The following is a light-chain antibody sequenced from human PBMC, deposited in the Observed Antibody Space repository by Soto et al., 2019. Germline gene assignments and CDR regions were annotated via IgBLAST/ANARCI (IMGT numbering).Light chain of an antibody. V-gene: IGLV2-8*01. CDR2: EVT. J-gene: IGLJ1*01. Sequence: QSALTQPPSASGSPGQSVTISCTGTGSDVGGYNYVSWYQQHPGKVPKLMIYEVTKRPSGVPDRFSGSKSGSTASLTVSGLQAEDEADYYGSSYVGSINFAVFGTGTKLTVL. CDR1: GSDVGGYNY. CDR3: SSYVGSINFAV.